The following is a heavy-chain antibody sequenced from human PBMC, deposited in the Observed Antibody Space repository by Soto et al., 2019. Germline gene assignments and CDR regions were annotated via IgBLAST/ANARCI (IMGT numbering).Heavy chain of an antibody. CDR1: GYTFTSYD. Sequence: ASVKVSCKASGYTFTSYDINWVRQATGQGLEWMGWMNPNSGNTGYAQRFQGRVTMTTETSTSTAYMELRSLRSDDTAVYYCARDLVGATPFDYWGQGTLVTVSS. CDR2: MNPNSGNT. J-gene: IGHJ4*02. D-gene: IGHD1-26*01. CDR3: ARDLVGATPFDY. V-gene: IGHV1-8*01.